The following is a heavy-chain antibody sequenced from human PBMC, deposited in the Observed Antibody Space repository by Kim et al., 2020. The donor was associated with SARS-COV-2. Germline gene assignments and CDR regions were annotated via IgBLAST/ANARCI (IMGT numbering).Heavy chain of an antibody. V-gene: IGHV3-64*01. D-gene: IGHD1-26*01. CDR3: VRDWWERDDSRGPFAY. J-gene: IGHJ4*02. Sequence: NSVKGRFTISRDNSKNTLYLQMGSLRTEDMAVYHCVRDWWERDDSRGPFAYWGQGALVTVSS.